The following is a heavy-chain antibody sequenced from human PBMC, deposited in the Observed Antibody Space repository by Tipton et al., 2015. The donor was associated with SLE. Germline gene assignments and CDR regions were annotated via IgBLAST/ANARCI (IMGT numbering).Heavy chain of an antibody. CDR3: ARIAVAGPFDY. Sequence: QVQLVQSGPEVKKPGSSVKVSCRASGGTFSSYAISWVRQAPGQGLEWMGRINPNSGGTNYAQKFQGRVTMTRDTSISTAYMELSRLRSDDTAVYYCARIAVAGPFDYWGQGTLVTVSS. D-gene: IGHD6-19*01. J-gene: IGHJ4*02. CDR1: GGTFSSYA. V-gene: IGHV1-2*06. CDR2: INPNSGGT.